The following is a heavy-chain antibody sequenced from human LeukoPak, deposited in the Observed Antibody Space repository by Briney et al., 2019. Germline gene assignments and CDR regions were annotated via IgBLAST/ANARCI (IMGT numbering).Heavy chain of an antibody. D-gene: IGHD3-10*01. Sequence: PGGSLRLSCAASGFTFSSYWMSWVRQAPGKGLEWVANIKQDGSEKYYVDSVKGRFTISRDNAKNSLYLQMNSLRAEDTAVYYCARDNPTMVRGVDYWGQGTLVTVSS. CDR2: IKQDGSEK. J-gene: IGHJ4*02. CDR3: ARDNPTMVRGVDY. V-gene: IGHV3-7*01. CDR1: GFTFSSYW.